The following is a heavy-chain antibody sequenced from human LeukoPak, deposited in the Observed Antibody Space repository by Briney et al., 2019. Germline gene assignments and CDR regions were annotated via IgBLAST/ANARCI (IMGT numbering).Heavy chain of an antibody. V-gene: IGHV3-23*01. J-gene: IGHJ4*02. CDR3: AKVRPDYYDILTGNYNPLFDY. Sequence: GGSLRLSCAASGFTFSSYAMSWVRQAPGKGLEWVSAIRGSGGGTYYADSVKGRFTISRDNSKNTLYLQMNSLRAEDTAVYYCAKVRPDYYDILTGNYNPLFDYWGQGTLVTVSS. CDR1: GFTFSSYA. CDR2: IRGSGGGT. D-gene: IGHD3-9*01.